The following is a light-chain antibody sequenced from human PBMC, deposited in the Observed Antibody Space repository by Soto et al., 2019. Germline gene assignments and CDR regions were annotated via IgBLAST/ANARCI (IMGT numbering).Light chain of an antibody. CDR2: GAS. CDR3: QQYVNWPKT. V-gene: IGKV3-15*01. CDR1: QSVGSN. Sequence: ERVMTQSPATLSVSPGERATLSCRASQSVGSNLAWYQQKPGQAPRLLIFGASSRATGVPARFSGSGSGTEFTLTINSLQSEDYGVYFCQQYVNWPKTFGHGTKV. J-gene: IGKJ1*01.